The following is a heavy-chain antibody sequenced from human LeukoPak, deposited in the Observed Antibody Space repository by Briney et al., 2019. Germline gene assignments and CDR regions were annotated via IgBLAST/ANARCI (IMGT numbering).Heavy chain of an antibody. CDR3: AKDRWGSSGFFDY. CDR1: GGSFSGYY. Sequence: LSLTCAVYGGSFSGYYWSWIRQPPGKGLEWVSGISWNSGSIGYADSVKGRFTISRDNAKNSLYLQMNSLRAEDTALYYCAKDRWGSSGFFDYWGQGTLVTVSS. CDR2: ISWNSGSI. D-gene: IGHD6-6*01. J-gene: IGHJ4*02. V-gene: IGHV3-9*01.